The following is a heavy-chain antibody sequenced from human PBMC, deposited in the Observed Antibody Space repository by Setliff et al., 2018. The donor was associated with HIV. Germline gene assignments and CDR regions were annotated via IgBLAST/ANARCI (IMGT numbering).Heavy chain of an antibody. CDR1: GGSFSSYA. Sequence: SVKVSCKASGGSFSSYAISWVRQAPGQGLEWMGGIIPIFGTTHYAQKFQGRVTVTADESTSTAYMQLSSLRSDDTAVYDCARGRNYDSSGYGDYYYYMDVWGKGTTVTVSS. J-gene: IGHJ6*03. CDR3: ARGRNYDSSGYGDYYYYMDV. D-gene: IGHD3-22*01. CDR2: IIPIFGTT. V-gene: IGHV1-69*13.